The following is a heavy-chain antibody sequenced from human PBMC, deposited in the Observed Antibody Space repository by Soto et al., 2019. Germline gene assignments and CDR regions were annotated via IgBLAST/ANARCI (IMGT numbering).Heavy chain of an antibody. Sequence: QVQLVQSGAEVKKPGSSVKVSCKASGGTFSSYTISWVRQAPGHGLEWMGRISPILGIANYAQKFQGRVTITADKSTSTAYVELGSLRSEDTAVYYCATNRGEYYGSGSYYADDAFDIWGQGTMVTVSS. CDR1: GGTFSSYT. CDR3: ATNRGEYYGSGSYYADDAFDI. J-gene: IGHJ3*02. V-gene: IGHV1-69*02. CDR2: ISPILGIA. D-gene: IGHD3-10*01.